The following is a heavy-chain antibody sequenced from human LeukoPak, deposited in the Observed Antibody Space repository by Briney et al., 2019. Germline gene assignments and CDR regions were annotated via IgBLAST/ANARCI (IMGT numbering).Heavy chain of an antibody. CDR1: GDSVSRTSYYY. Sequence: SETLSLTCIVSGDSVSRTSYYYWSWIRQPPGKGLEWLGNIYSSGSANYNPSLKSRVTMSVDTSNNQFSLKLSSVTAADSAVYYCARHPRGGSCDPWGQGTLVTVSS. CDR3: ARHPRGGSCDP. V-gene: IGHV4-61*01. CDR2: IYSSGSA. J-gene: IGHJ5*02. D-gene: IGHD1-26*01.